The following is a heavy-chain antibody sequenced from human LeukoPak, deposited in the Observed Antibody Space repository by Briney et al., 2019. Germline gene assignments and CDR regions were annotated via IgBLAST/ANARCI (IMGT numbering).Heavy chain of an antibody. CDR3: AREGVSGSYLDY. D-gene: IGHD1-26*01. CDR1: GGTFSSYA. CDR2: IIPIFVTA. Sequence: SSVKVSCKASGGTFSSYAISWVRQAPGQGLEWMGGIIPIFVTANYAQKFQGRVTITADESTSTAYMELSSLRSEDTAVYYCAREGVSGSYLDYWGQGTLVTVSS. V-gene: IGHV1-69*13. J-gene: IGHJ4*02.